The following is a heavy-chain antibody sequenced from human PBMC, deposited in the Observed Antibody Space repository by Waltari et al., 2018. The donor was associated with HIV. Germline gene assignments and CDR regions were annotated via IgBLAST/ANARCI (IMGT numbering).Heavy chain of an antibody. CDR2: SKTITDGGTT. V-gene: IGHV3-15*01. J-gene: IGHJ4*02. D-gene: IGHD3-22*01. Sequence: EVQLVESGGGLVKPGGSLRLSCAASGFTFNNAWKSWVRQAPGTGVEWVGRSKTITDGGTTDYAAPLKGRFTISRDDSKNTLYRQTNSLKTEDTAVDFCTIPPFGYSLGYWGQGTLVTVSS. CDR1: GFTFNNAW. CDR3: TIPPFGYSLGY.